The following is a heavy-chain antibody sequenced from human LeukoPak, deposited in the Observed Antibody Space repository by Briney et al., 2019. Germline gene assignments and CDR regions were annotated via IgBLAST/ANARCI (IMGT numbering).Heavy chain of an antibody. V-gene: IGHV4-4*07. Sequence: PSETLSLTCTVSGGSISTYYWSWIRQPAGKGLEWMGRIYTSGSTNYNPSLKSRITMSVDTSKNQFSLKLSSVTAADTAVYYCARSPDSTGYPYYFDYWGQGTLVTVSS. CDR3: ARSPDSTGYPYYFDY. D-gene: IGHD3-22*01. CDR1: GGSISTYY. J-gene: IGHJ4*02. CDR2: IYTSGST.